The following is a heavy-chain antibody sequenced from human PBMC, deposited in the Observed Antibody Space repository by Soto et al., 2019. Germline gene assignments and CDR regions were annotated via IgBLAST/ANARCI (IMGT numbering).Heavy chain of an antibody. CDR1: GGSISSGGYY. D-gene: IGHD3-9*01. Sequence: SETLSLTCTVSGGSISSGGYYWSWIRQHPGKGLEWIGYIYYSGSTYYNPSLKSRVTISVDTSKNQFSLKLSSVTAADTAVYSCAGAFYYDILSGWIYGMDVWGKGTTVTVSS. V-gene: IGHV4-31*03. CDR3: AGAFYYDILSGWIYGMDV. J-gene: IGHJ6*04. CDR2: IYYSGST.